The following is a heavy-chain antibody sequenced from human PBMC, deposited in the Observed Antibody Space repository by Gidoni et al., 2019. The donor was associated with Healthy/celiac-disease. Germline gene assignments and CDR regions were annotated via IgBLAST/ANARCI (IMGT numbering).Heavy chain of an antibody. Sequence: EVQLVESGGGLIQPGGSLRLSCAASGFTVSSNYMSWVRQAPGKGLELVSVSYSGGSTYYADSVKGRFTISRDNSKNTLYLQMNSLRAEDTAVYYCARGGVRDSSGYYRSGYDYWGQGTLVTVSS. CDR2: SYSGGST. V-gene: IGHV3-53*01. CDR1: GFTVSSNY. D-gene: IGHD3-22*01. CDR3: ARGGVRDSSGYYRSGYDY. J-gene: IGHJ4*02.